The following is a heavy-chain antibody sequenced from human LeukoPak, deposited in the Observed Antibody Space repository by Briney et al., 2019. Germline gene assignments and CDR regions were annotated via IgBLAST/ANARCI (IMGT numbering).Heavy chain of an antibody. Sequence: PSETLSLTCTVSGGSISSYYWSWIRQPPGKGLEWIGYIYYSGSTNYNPSLKSRVTISVDTPKNQFSLKLSSVTAADTAVYYCARSQWGQLVYYYYMDVWGKGTTVTISS. V-gene: IGHV4-59*01. CDR3: ARSQWGQLVYYYYMDV. CDR1: GGSISSYY. CDR2: IYYSGST. J-gene: IGHJ6*03. D-gene: IGHD6-13*01.